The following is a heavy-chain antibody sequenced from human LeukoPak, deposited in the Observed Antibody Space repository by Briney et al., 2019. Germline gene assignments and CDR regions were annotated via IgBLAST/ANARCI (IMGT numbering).Heavy chain of an antibody. CDR3: ARAGRNWFDP. V-gene: IGHV4-30-4*01. Sequence: PSQTLSLTCTVSGGSISSGDYYWRRIRQPPGEGLEWIGYIYHSGSSYYNPSLKSRVTISVDTSKNQFSLKMNSVTAADTAVYYCARAGRNWFDPWGQGTLVTVSS. CDR2: IYHSGSS. J-gene: IGHJ5*02. CDR1: GGSISSGDYY. D-gene: IGHD6-19*01.